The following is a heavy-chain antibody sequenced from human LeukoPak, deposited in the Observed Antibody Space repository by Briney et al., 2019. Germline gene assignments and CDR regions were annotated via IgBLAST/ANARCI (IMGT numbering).Heavy chain of an antibody. D-gene: IGHD4-23*01. Sequence: ASVKVSCKASGYTFTTYDINWVRQATGQGLEWMGRMNPNSGNTGYAQKFQGGVTMTRNTSISTAYMELSSLRSEDTAVYYCARGPNKSDGGNSGSAWFDPWGQGTLVTVSS. CDR1: GYTFTTYD. CDR2: MNPNSGNT. J-gene: IGHJ5*02. CDR3: ARGPNKSDGGNSGSAWFDP. V-gene: IGHV1-8*01.